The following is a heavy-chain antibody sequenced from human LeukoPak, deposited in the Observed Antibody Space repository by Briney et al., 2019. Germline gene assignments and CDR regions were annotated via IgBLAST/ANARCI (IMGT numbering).Heavy chain of an antibody. CDR3: ASVGAEVQF. CDR1: GFTFSSYS. V-gene: IGHV3-21*01. D-gene: IGHD1-26*01. Sequence: GGSLRLSCAASGFTFSSYSMNWVRQAPGKGLEWVSSISSSSSYIYYGDSVKGRFTISRDNAKNSLYVQMNSLRAEDTAVYYCASVGAEVQFWGQGTLVTVSS. J-gene: IGHJ4*02. CDR2: ISSSSSYI.